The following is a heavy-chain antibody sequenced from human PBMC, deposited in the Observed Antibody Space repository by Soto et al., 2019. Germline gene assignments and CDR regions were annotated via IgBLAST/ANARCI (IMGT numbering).Heavy chain of an antibody. CDR3: ARDGPLSHRSRGFDP. CDR2: ISAYNGNT. J-gene: IGHJ5*02. V-gene: IGHV1-18*01. D-gene: IGHD2-15*01. CDR1: GYTFTSYG. Sequence: ASVKVSCKASGYTFTSYGISCVRQAPGQGLEWMGWISAYNGNTNYAQKLQGRVTMTTDTSTSTAYMELRSLRSDDTAVYYCARDGPLSHRSRGFDPWGQGTLVTVSS.